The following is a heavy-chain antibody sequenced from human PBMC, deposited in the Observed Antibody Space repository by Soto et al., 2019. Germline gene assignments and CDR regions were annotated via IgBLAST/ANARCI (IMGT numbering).Heavy chain of an antibody. V-gene: IGHV3-15*01. D-gene: IGHD6-13*01. J-gene: IGHJ4*02. Sequence: PGGSLRLSCAASGFTFSNAWMSWVRQAPGKGLEWVGRIKSKTDGGTTEYAAPVKGRFTISKEDSKNTLYLQMNSLKTEDTAVYYCTTGRALPNLYSSSRYISSGYYFDYWGQGTLVTVSS. CDR1: GFTFSNAW. CDR3: TTGRALPNLYSSSRYISSGYYFDY. CDR2: IKSKTDGGTT.